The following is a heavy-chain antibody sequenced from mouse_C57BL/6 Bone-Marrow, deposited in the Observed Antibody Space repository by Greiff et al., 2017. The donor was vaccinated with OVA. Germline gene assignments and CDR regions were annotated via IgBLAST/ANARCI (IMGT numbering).Heavy chain of an antibody. CDR2: INYDGSST. V-gene: IGHV5-16*01. CDR1: GFTFSDYY. Sequence: EVKVEESEGGLVQPGSSMKLSCTASGFTFSDYYMAWVRQVPEKGLEWVANINYDGSSTYYLDSLKSRFIISRDNAKNILYLQMSSLKSEDTATYYCARDHSSYFHFDYWGQDTTLTVSS. J-gene: IGHJ2*01. D-gene: IGHD1-1*01. CDR3: ARDHSSYFHFDY.